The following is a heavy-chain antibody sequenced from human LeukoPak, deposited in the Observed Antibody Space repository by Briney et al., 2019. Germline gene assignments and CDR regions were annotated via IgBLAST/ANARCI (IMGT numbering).Heavy chain of an antibody. CDR2: IYSGGST. D-gene: IGHD2-15*01. J-gene: IGHJ4*02. CDR3: ARDNKYCSGGSCYFAFDY. V-gene: IGHV3-53*01. Sequence: GGSLRLSCAASGFTVSSNYMSWVRQAPGKGLEWVSVIYSGGSTYYADSVKGRFTISRDNSKNTLYLQMNSLRAEDTAVYYCARDNKYCSGGSCYFAFDYRGQGTLVTVSS. CDR1: GFTVSSNY.